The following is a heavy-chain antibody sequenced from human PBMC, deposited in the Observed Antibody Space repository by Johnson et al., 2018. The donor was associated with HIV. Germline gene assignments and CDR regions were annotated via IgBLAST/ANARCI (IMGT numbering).Heavy chain of an antibody. CDR2: IWYDANNK. Sequence: QVQLVESGGGVVQPGRSLRLSCAASGFTFSSYAMSWVRQAPGKGLEWVAVIWYDANNKYYADSVKGRFTISSDNSKNTLYLQVNSLRAEDTAVYYCARTPTFTRTFDIWGQGTMVTVSS. CDR1: GFTFSSYA. D-gene: IGHD3-10*01. CDR3: ARTPTFTRTFDI. J-gene: IGHJ3*02. V-gene: IGHV3-33*08.